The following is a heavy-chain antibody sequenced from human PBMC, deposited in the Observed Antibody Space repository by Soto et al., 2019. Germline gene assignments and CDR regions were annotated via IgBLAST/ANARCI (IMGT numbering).Heavy chain of an antibody. D-gene: IGHD6-19*01. J-gene: IGHJ3*02. Sequence: PVGSMRLSCAASGFTFRSYSMHRVSKAPGKGLEWVSYISSSSSTIYYADSVKGRFTISRDNAKNSLYLQMNSLRAEDTAVYYCARDMLPFIEYSSGWGESAFDIWGQATMVNVS. V-gene: IGHV3-48*01. CDR1: GFTFRSYS. CDR3: ARDMLPFIEYSSGWGESAFDI. CDR2: ISSSSSTI.